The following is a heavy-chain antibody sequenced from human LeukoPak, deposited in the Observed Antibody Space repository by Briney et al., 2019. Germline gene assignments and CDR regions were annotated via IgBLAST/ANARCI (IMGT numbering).Heavy chain of an antibody. CDR2: FDPEDGET. Sequence: GASVKVSCKVSGYTLTELSMHWVRQAPGKGLEWMGGFDPEDGETIYAQKFQGRVTMTEDTSTDTAYMELSSLRSEDTAVYYCATVPDYYGYWGMDVWGQGTTVTVSS. CDR3: ATVPDYYGYWGMDV. J-gene: IGHJ6*02. V-gene: IGHV1-24*01. CDR1: GYTLTELS.